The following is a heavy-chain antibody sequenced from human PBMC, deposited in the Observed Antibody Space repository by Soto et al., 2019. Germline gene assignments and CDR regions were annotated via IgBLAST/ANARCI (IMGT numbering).Heavy chain of an antibody. D-gene: IGHD3-22*01. CDR2: ISAYNGNT. J-gene: IGHJ4*02. CDR1: GYTFTSYG. V-gene: IGHV1-18*01. CDR3: ARDPYYDSQGGAHFDY. Sequence: QVQLVQSGAEVKKPGASVKVSCKASGYTFTSYGISWVRQAPGQGLEWMGWISAYNGNTNYAQKLQGRVTMTTDTSTXXAYMELRSLRSDDTAVYYCARDPYYDSQGGAHFDYWGQGTLVTVSS.